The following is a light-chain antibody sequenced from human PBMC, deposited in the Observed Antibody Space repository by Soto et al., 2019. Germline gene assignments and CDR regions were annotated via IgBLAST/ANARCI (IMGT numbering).Light chain of an antibody. CDR2: GTS. CDR3: QQYGSSLFT. CDR1: QSVSSSY. V-gene: IGKV3-20*01. Sequence: EIVLTQSPGTLSFSPGERATLTCRASQSVSSSYLAWYQQKPGQAPRLLIYGTSIRASGVPERFSGGGSGTDFTLTITRLEPEDFAVYYCQQYGSSLFTFGPGTKVDFK. J-gene: IGKJ3*01.